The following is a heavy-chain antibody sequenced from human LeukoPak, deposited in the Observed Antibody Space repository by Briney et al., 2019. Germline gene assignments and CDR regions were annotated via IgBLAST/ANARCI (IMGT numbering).Heavy chain of an antibody. V-gene: IGHV4-39*01. CDR2: IYYSGNT. CDR3: ARHTTSRYYFDY. D-gene: IGHD1-26*01. Sequence: SETLSLTCTVSGVSISSSSYYWGWIRQPPGKGLEWIGSIYYSGNTYYNPSLKSRLTISVDTSKNQFSLKLSSVTAADTAVYYCARHTTSRYYFDYWGQGTLVTVSS. CDR1: GVSISSSSYY. J-gene: IGHJ4*02.